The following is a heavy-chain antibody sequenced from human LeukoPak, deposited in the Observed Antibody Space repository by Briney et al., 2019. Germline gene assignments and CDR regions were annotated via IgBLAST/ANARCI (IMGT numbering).Heavy chain of an antibody. J-gene: IGHJ4*02. CDR1: GGSISSSSYY. CDR2: IYYSGST. D-gene: IGHD5-12*01. Sequence: SETLSLTCTVSGGSISSSSYYWGWIRQPPGKGLEWIGSIYYSGSTYYNPSPKSRVTISVDTSKNLFSLNLTSVTAADTAVYYCARSPNSGYDPFDYWGQGTLVTVSS. V-gene: IGHV4-39*01. CDR3: ARSPNSGYDPFDY.